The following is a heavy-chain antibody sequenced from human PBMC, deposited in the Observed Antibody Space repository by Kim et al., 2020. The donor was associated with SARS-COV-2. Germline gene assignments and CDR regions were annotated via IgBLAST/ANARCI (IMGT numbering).Heavy chain of an antibody. CDR2: ISYEGSNK. V-gene: IGHV3-30-3*01. D-gene: IGHD2-15*01. CDR1: GFTFSSCA. Sequence: GGSLRLSCAASGFTFSSCAMHWVRQAPGKGLEWVAVISYEGSNKYYADSVKGRFTISRDNSKNTLYLQMNSLRAEDTALYYCARDQWSRLRRLVYSYYGMAVWGQGTTVTVSS. CDR3: ARDQWSRLRRLVYSYYGMAV. J-gene: IGHJ6*02.